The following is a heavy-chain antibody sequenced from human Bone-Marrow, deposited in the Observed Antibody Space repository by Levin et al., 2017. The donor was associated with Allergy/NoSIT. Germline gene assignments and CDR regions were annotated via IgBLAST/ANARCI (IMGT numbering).Heavy chain of an antibody. CDR1: GFTFSSYG. J-gene: IGHJ4*02. V-gene: IGHV3-33*06. CDR2: IWYDGSDK. Sequence: GESLKISCAASGFTFSSYGMHWVRQAPGKGLEWVAVIWYDGSDKYYVDSVKGRFTISRDNSKKTLYLQMNSLRAEDTAVYYCAKAVAGTGTPHLWGQRTLVTVSS. D-gene: IGHD6-19*01. CDR3: AKAVAGTGTPHL.